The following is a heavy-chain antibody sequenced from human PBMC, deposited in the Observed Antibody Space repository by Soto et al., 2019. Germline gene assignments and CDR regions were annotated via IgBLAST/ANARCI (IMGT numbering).Heavy chain of an antibody. D-gene: IGHD3-16*01. CDR1: GASVSSPTYY. Sequence: PTNTLSLTPTVSGASVSSPTYYWNWIRQPPGKPLEWIGYIYYSGSTNYNPSLKSRVTISLDTSNDQFSLKLSSVTAADTAVYYCAKTRDNNINYFYAFGVWGAGTTVTVSS. CDR2: IYYSGST. J-gene: IGHJ6*02. V-gene: IGHV4-61*01. CDR3: AKTRDNNINYFYAFGV.